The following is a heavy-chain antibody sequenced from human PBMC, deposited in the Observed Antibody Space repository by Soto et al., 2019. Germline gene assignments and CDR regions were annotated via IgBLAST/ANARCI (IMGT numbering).Heavy chain of an antibody. CDR2: IYPGDSDT. J-gene: IGHJ6*02. CDR3: ARTAAAGKYYYGMDV. D-gene: IGHD6-13*01. Sequence: VESLKISWKGSGYSFTSYWIGWVSQKPGKGLEWMGIIYPGDSDTRYSPSFQGQVTISADKSISTAYLQWSSLKASDTAMYYCARTAAAGKYYYGMDVWGQGTTVTVSS. CDR1: GYSFTSYW. V-gene: IGHV5-51*01.